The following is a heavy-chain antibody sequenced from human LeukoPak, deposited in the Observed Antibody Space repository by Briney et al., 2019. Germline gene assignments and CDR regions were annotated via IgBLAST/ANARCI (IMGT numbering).Heavy chain of an antibody. CDR3: ARGVRVGPGLNWFDP. CDR2: IYYSGST. J-gene: IGHJ5*02. D-gene: IGHD3/OR15-3a*01. V-gene: IGHV4-31*03. Sequence: NPSQTLSLTCTVSGGSISSGGYYWSWIRQHPGKGLEWIGYIYYSGSTYYNPSLKSRVTISVDTSKNQFSLKLSSVTAADTAVYYCARGVRVGPGLNWFDPWGQGTLVTVSS. CDR1: GGSISSGGYY.